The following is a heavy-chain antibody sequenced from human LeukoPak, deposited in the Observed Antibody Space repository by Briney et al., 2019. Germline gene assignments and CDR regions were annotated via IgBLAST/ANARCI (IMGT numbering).Heavy chain of an antibody. Sequence: AESPQISCKGSGYSFISYWIGWVRQMPGKGLEWMGIIYPGDSETRYSPSFQGQVTISADKSINTAYLQWSSLKASDTAMYYCARQVAVAAWEYWGQGTTVSASS. J-gene: IGHJ4*02. CDR2: IYPGDSET. V-gene: IGHV5-51*01. CDR3: ARQVAVAAWEY. CDR1: GYSFISYW. D-gene: IGHD6-19*01.